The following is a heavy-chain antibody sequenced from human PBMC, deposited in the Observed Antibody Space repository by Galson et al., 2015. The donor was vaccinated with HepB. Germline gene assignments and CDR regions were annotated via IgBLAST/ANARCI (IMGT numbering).Heavy chain of an antibody. CDR3: ARASRVSGSYPSY. CDR2: IWYDGSNK. CDR1: GFTFSSYG. D-gene: IGHD1-26*01. Sequence: SLRLSCAASGFTFSSYGMHWVRQAPGKGLEWVAVIWYDGSNKYYADSVKGRFTISRDNSKNTLYLQMNSLRAEDTAVYYCARASRVSGSYPSYWGQGTLVTVSS. J-gene: IGHJ4*02. V-gene: IGHV3-33*01.